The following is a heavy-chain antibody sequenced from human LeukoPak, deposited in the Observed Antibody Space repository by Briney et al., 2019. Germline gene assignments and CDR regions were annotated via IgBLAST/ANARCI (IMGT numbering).Heavy chain of an antibody. CDR2: VHWTGTP. CDR1: RDSISRSSYY. J-gene: IGHJ4*02. D-gene: IGHD3-16*02. V-gene: IGHV4-39*07. CDR3: ARRRAPYGSGSYAVIDYVWGSYRYPFDY. Sequence: SETLSLTCTVSRDSISRSSYYWGWIRQPPGKGLEWIGNVHWTGTPNYNPSLKSRVTISVDTSKNQFSLKLSSVTAADTAVYYCARRRAPYGSGSYAVIDYVWGSYRYPFDYWGQGTLVTVSS.